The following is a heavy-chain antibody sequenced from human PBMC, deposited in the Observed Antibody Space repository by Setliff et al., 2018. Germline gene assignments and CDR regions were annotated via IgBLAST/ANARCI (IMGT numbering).Heavy chain of an antibody. V-gene: IGHV1-2*02. Sequence: ASVKVSCKASAKTFTAYYVHWVRQAPGQGLEWMGWINPNSGGTNYAQKFQDRVTLTTHTTTNMGYLELRDLRSDDTAVYYCLRLVRYCTKIACQATSGDEVWGLGTLVTVSS. J-gene: IGHJ4*02. CDR2: INPNSGGT. D-gene: IGHD2-8*01. CDR1: AKTFTAYY. CDR3: LRLVRYCTKIACQATSGDEV.